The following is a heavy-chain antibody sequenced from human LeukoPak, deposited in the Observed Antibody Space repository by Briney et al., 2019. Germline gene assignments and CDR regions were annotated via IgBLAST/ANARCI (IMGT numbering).Heavy chain of an antibody. D-gene: IGHD1-7*01. CDR2: IYYSGST. Sequence: PSETLSLTCTVSGGSLSSSSYYWGWIRQPPGKGLEWIGSIYYSGSTYYNPSLKSRVTISVDTSKNQFSLKLSSVTAADTAVYYCARRWNYKDGFDVWGRGTLVTVSS. CDR1: GGSLSSSSYY. J-gene: IGHJ3*01. V-gene: IGHV4-39*01. CDR3: ARRWNYKDGFDV.